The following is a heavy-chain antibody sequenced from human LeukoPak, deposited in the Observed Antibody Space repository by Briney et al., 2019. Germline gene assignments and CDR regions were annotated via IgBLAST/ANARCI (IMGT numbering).Heavy chain of an antibody. CDR3: ARDLGTVTTF. J-gene: IGHJ4*02. V-gene: IGHV3-30*02. Sequence: PGGSLRLSCAASGFTFSTYGMHWVRQAPGKGLEWVAFIRYDGSNKYYADSVKGRFTISRDNSKNTLYLQMNSLRAEDTAVYYCARDLGTVTTFWGQGTLVTVSS. CDR2: IRYDGSNK. CDR1: GFTFSTYG. D-gene: IGHD4-17*01.